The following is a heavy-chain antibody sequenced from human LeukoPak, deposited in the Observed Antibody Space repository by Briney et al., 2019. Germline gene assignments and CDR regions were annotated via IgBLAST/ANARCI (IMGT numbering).Heavy chain of an antibody. J-gene: IGHJ4*02. D-gene: IGHD3-3*01. Sequence: SETLSLTCTVSGGSISNYYWSWIRQPPGKGLEWIGYIYYSANTKYKVINYTAITKNNPSLESRVTISGDTSKNQFSLILSSVTAADTAVYYCARGGLEVPDYWGQGILVTVSS. CDR1: GGSISNYY. CDR2: IYYSANT. CDR3: ARGGLEVPDY. V-gene: IGHV4-59*12.